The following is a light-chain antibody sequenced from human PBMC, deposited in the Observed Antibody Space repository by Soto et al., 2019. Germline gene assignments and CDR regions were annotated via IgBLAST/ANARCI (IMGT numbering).Light chain of an antibody. V-gene: IGKV3-20*01. J-gene: IGKJ1*01. Sequence: EILLTQSPCTLSLSPGERATLSCRASQSVSSSYLAWYQQKPGQAPRLLIYGASSRATGIPDRFSGSGSGTDFTLTISRLEPEDFSVYYCQQYGSSPLWTFGQGTKVDI. CDR3: QQYGSSPLWT. CDR2: GAS. CDR1: QSVSSSY.